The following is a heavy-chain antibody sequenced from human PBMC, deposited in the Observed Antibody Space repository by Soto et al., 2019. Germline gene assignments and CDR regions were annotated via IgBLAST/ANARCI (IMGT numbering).Heavy chain of an antibody. Sequence: PSETLPLTCAVYGGSFSGYYWSWIRQPPGKGLEWIGEINHSGSTNYNPSLKSRVTISVDTSKNQFSLKLSSVTAADTAVYYCARGGGWQQVDEYFQHWGQGTLVTVSS. V-gene: IGHV4-34*01. CDR1: GGSFSGYY. CDR2: INHSGST. D-gene: IGHD6-19*01. J-gene: IGHJ1*01. CDR3: ARGGGWQQVDEYFQH.